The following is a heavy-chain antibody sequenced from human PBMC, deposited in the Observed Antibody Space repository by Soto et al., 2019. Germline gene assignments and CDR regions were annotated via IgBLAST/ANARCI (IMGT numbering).Heavy chain of an antibody. D-gene: IGHD3-10*01. CDR3: AREGVGRPSNWFGGFDS. V-gene: IGHV3-11*01. Sequence: QVQLVESGGGLVKPGGSLRLSCAASGFTFSDYYMSWIRQAPGKGLEWISYISSSGITIYYADSVKGRFTISRDNAENSLYLEMSSLRAEDAAVYYCAREGVGRPSNWFGGFDSWGHGALVTVSS. J-gene: IGHJ4*01. CDR1: GFTFSDYY. CDR2: ISSSGITI.